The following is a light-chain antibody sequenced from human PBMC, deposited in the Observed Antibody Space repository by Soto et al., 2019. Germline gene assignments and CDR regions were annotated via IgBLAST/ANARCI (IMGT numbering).Light chain of an antibody. CDR3: LQYSSHSWT. V-gene: IGKV1-5*01. CDR1: RSISDW. CDR2: DAS. Sequence: DIQMTQSPSSLSPSVGDRVTITCRASRSISDWLAWYQQKPGKAPELLIFDASNLKSGVSSRFSGSGSGTEFTLIISRLQPDDVATYYCLQYSSHSWTFGQGTKVDIK. J-gene: IGKJ1*01.